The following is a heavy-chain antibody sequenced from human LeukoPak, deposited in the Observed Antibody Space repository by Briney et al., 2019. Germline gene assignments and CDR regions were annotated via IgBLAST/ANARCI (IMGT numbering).Heavy chain of an antibody. CDR1: GFTFSSFS. D-gene: IGHD3-10*01. CDR2: ISSSGDYK. V-gene: IGHV3-21*04. Sequence: PGGSLRLSCAASGFTFSSFSMNWVRQAPGKGLEWVSSISSSGDYKHYADSVKGRFTISRDNSKNTLYLQMNSLRAEDTAVYYCARDQRMVRGVAAFDIWGQGTMVTVSS. CDR3: ARDQRMVRGVAAFDI. J-gene: IGHJ3*02.